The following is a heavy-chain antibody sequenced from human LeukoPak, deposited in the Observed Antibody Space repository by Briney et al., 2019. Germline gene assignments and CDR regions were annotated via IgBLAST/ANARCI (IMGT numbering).Heavy chain of an antibody. CDR3: ARTEYQPNWFDP. Sequence: SETLSLTCTVSGGSISSGGYYWSRIRQHPGKGLDWIGYIYYSGSTYYNPSLKSRVTISVDTSKNQFSLKLSSVTAADTAVYYCARTEYQPNWFDPWGQGTLVTVSS. CDR2: IYYSGST. CDR1: GGSISSGGYY. V-gene: IGHV4-31*03. D-gene: IGHD2-2*01. J-gene: IGHJ5*02.